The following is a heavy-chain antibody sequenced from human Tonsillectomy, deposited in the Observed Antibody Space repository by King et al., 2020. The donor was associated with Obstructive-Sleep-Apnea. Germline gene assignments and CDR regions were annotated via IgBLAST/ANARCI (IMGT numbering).Heavy chain of an antibody. D-gene: IGHD5-18*01. CDR1: VFTFSSNY. CDR3: ARTGYSYGPNWYFDL. Sequence: VQLVESGGGLVQPGVSLRLSCAASVFTFSSNYMSWVRQAPGKGLEWGSVIYSGGSTYSADSVKGRFTISGHNSKNTLYLQMNSLRAEDTAVYYCARTGYSYGPNWYFDLWGRGTLVTVSS. V-gene: IGHV3-53*04. J-gene: IGHJ2*01. CDR2: IYSGGST.